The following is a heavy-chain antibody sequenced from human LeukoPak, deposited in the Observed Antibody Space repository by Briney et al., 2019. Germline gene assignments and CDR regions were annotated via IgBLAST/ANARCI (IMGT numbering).Heavy chain of an antibody. D-gene: IGHD2-2*01. J-gene: IGHJ5*02. Sequence: SETLSLTCTVSGGSISSYYWSWIRQPAGKGLEWIGRIYTSGSTNYNPSLKSQVTMSVDTSKNQFSLKLSSVTAADTAVYYCARVARYCSSTSCYNWFDPWGQGTLVTVSS. V-gene: IGHV4-4*07. CDR2: IYTSGST. CDR1: GGSISSYY. CDR3: ARVARYCSSTSCYNWFDP.